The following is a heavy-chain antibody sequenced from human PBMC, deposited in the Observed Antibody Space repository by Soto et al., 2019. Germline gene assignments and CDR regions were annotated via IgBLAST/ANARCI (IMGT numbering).Heavy chain of an antibody. CDR3: ARTIPGIAGQYFFDY. CDR2: IYYSGST. CDR1: GGSISSYC. D-gene: IGHD6-13*01. Sequence: SETLSLTCTGSGGSISSYCWSWIRQPPGKGLEWIGYIYYSGSTNYNPSLKSRVTISVDTSKNQFSLKLSSVTAADTAVYYCARTIPGIAGQYFFDYWGQGTLVTVSS. V-gene: IGHV4-59*01. J-gene: IGHJ4*02.